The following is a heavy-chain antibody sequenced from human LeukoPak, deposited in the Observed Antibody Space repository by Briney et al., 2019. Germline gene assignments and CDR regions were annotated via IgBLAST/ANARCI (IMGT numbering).Heavy chain of an antibody. J-gene: IGHJ3*01. CDR3: ATSVGSLLQPEEAFDL. CDR2: IYHDGST. Sequence: SQTLSLTCTVSGDSVSTVYYWGWIRQAPGKGLEWIGNIYHDGSTDYKSSLKSRVTISRNTSKKQSSLTLTSLPATDTAVYFCATSVGSLLQPEEAFDLWGQGTMITVSS. D-gene: IGHD1-14*01. V-gene: IGHV4-38-2*02. CDR1: GDSVSTVYY.